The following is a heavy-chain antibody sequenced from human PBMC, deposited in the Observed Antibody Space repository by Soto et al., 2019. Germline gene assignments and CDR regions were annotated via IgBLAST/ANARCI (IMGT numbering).Heavy chain of an antibody. CDR1: GFTFSSYG. CDR3: AKAQLSTSCFFNWFDP. J-gene: IGHJ5*02. CDR2: ISYDGSNK. Sequence: PGGSLRLSCAASGFTFSSYGMHWVRQAPGKGLEWVAVISYDGSNKYYADSVKGRFAISRDNSKNTLYLQMNSPRAEDTAVYYCAKAQLSTSCFFNWFDPWGQGTLVTVSS. V-gene: IGHV3-30*18. D-gene: IGHD2-2*01.